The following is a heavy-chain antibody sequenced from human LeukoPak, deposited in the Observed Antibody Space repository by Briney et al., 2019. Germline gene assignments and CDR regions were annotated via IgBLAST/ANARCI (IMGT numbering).Heavy chain of an antibody. J-gene: IGHJ4*02. V-gene: IGHV1-18*01. CDR3: ARERYSSSSGYLNY. CDR1: GYTFTSYG. CDR2: ISAYNGNT. D-gene: IGHD6-6*01. Sequence: AASVRVSCKASGYTFTSYGISWVRQAPGQGLEWMGWISAYNGNTNYAQKLQGRVTMTTDTSTSTAYMELRSLRSDDTAVYYCARERYSSSSGYLNYWGQGTLVTVSS.